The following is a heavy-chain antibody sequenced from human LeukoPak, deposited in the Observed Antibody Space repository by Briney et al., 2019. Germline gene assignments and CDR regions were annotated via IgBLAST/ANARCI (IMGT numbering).Heavy chain of an antibody. CDR1: GDSTNTYF. CDR3: ASKSTDHGELRFDY. J-gene: IGHJ4*02. D-gene: IGHD4-17*01. Sequence: PSETLSLTCSISGDSTNTYFWSWIRQPPGKGLEWIGYFYYTGTTNYNPSLNSPVTISVDTSKNQFSLKVNSVTAADTGVYYCASKSTDHGELRFDYWGQGTLVTVSS. CDR2: FYYTGTT. V-gene: IGHV4-59*01.